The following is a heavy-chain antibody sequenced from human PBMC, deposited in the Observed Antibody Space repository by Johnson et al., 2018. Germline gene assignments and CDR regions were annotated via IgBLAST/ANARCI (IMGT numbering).Heavy chain of an antibody. CDR1: GFTFSSYG. V-gene: IGHV3-33*01. J-gene: IGHJ6*02. D-gene: IGHD4-11*01. CDR3: ARGYSNPRHGMDV. CDR2: IWDEGINK. Sequence: VQLVESGGGVVQPGRSLRLSCATSGFTFSSYGMHWVRQAPGKGLEWVAVIWDEGINKYYADSVKGRFTISRDNSKTTLYLRLNSLRAEDTAVYYCARGYSNPRHGMDVWGQGTTVTVSS.